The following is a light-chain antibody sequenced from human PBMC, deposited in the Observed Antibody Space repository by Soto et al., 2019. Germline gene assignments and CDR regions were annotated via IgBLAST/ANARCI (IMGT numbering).Light chain of an antibody. CDR3: QQYNASPT. V-gene: IGKV3-15*01. CDR2: GAS. CDR1: QSVSSN. J-gene: IGKJ5*01. Sequence: EIVMTQSPATLSVSPGERATLSCRASQSVSSNLAWYQQKPGQAPRLLIYGASTMASGIPAMFSGSGSGTESTLTISRLQGEVFADYYCQQYNASPTFGQGTRLEIK.